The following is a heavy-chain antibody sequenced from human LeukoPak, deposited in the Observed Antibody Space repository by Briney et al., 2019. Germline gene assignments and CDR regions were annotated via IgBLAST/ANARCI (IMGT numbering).Heavy chain of an antibody. CDR2: IIPIFGTA. Sequence: ASVKVSCKASGYTFTSYGISWVRQAPGQGLEWMGGIIPIFGTANYAQKFQGRVTITADESTSTAYMELSSLRSEDTAVYYCARNSGDSSGYYYDRGAFDIWGQGTMVTVSS. V-gene: IGHV1-69*13. J-gene: IGHJ3*02. CDR1: GYTFTSYG. D-gene: IGHD3-22*01. CDR3: ARNSGDSSGYYYDRGAFDI.